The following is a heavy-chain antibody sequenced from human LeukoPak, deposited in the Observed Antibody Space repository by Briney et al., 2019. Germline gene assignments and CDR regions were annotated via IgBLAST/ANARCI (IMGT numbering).Heavy chain of an antibody. J-gene: IGHJ6*03. CDR3: ARDRDIAVAGTGYYYYYMDV. Sequence: PSQTLSLTCTVSGGSISSGIYYWSWIRQPAGTGLAWIGRIYTSGSTNYNPSLKRRVTISVDTSKNQFSLKLSSVTAADTAVYYCARDRDIAVAGTGYYYYYMDVWGKGTTVTVSS. CDR1: GGSISSGIYY. CDR2: IYTSGST. V-gene: IGHV4-61*02. D-gene: IGHD6-19*01.